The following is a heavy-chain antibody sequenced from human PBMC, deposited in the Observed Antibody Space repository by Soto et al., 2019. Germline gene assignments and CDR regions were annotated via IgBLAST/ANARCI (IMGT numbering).Heavy chain of an antibody. V-gene: IGHV4-39*01. D-gene: IGHD5-18*01. Sequence: PSETLSLTCTVSGGSISSSSYYWGWIRQPPGKGLEWIGSIYYSGSTYYNPSLKSRVTISVDTSKNQFSLKLSSVTAADTAVYYCASRRLHSSGYVYWGQGTLVTVSS. CDR1: GGSISSSSYY. CDR2: IYYSGST. J-gene: IGHJ4*02. CDR3: ASRRLHSSGYVY.